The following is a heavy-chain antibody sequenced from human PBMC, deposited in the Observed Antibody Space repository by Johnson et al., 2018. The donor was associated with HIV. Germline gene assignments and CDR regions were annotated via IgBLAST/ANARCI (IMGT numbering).Heavy chain of an antibody. J-gene: IGHJ3*02. V-gene: IGHV3-66*02. Sequence: EQLVESGGGLVQPGGSLRLSCSASGFSVSSNYMSWVRQAPGKGLAWVSIVYSGGSTYYADSVKGRFTISRDNSKNTLYLQMNSLRAEDTAVYYCAREWIGHSSSVFRDAFEIWGQGTMVTVSS. CDR3: AREWIGHSSSVFRDAFEI. CDR1: GFSVSSNY. D-gene: IGHD6-13*01. CDR2: VYSGGST.